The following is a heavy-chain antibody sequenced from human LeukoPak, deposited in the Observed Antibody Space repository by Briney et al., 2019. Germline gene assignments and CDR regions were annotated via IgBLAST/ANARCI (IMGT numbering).Heavy chain of an antibody. D-gene: IGHD6-13*01. Sequence: ASVKVSCKDSGYTFTGYYMQWVRQAPGQGLEWMGWINPNSGGTNYAQKFQGRVTMTRDTSISPAYMELSRLRSDDTAVYYCARVAYSSSWYGDNWFDPWGQGTLVTVSS. CDR3: ARVAYSSSWYGDNWFDP. V-gene: IGHV1-2*02. CDR2: INPNSGGT. J-gene: IGHJ5*02. CDR1: GYTFTGYY.